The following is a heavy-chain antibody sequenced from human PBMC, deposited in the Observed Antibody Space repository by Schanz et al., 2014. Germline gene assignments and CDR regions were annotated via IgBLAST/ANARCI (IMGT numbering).Heavy chain of an antibody. D-gene: IGHD3-10*01. CDR1: GYTVSALA. V-gene: IGHV1-24*01. CDR2: FDVEDGET. Sequence: QLMQSGSEVKKPGASVKVSCEISGYTVSALAMHWVRQAPGKGLEWLGGFDVEDGETIYAQKFQGRVTMTEDTSTETACMELSGLRSGDTAVYYCATNSPFRMVRGSNAFDAWGQGTMVTVSS. J-gene: IGHJ3*01. CDR3: ATNSPFRMVRGSNAFDA.